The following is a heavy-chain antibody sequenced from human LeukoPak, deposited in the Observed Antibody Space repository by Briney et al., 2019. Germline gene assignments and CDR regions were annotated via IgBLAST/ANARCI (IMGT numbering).Heavy chain of an antibody. CDR1: GYTFTSYG. CDR2: ISAYNGNT. J-gene: IGHJ4*02. CDR3: ARDIPTSSWYPRRDY. V-gene: IGHV1-18*01. Sequence: GASVKVSCKASGYTFTSYGISWVRQAPGQGLEWMGWISAYNGNTNYAQKLQGRVTMTTDTSTSTAHMELRSLRSDDTAVYYCARDIPTSSWYPRRDYWGQGTLVTISS. D-gene: IGHD6-13*01.